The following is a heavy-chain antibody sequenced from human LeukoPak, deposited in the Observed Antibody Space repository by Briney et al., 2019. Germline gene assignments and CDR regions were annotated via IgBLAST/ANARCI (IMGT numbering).Heavy chain of an antibody. J-gene: IGHJ4*02. D-gene: IGHD3-3*01. Sequence: SETLSLTCTVSGGSISSYYWSWIRQPPGKGLEWIGRIYTSGSTHYNPSLKSRVTISVDTSKNQFSLKLSSVTAADTAVYYCAGDATIFGQGYWGQGTLVTVSS. CDR1: GGSISSYY. CDR3: AGDATIFGQGY. CDR2: IYTSGST. V-gene: IGHV4-4*08.